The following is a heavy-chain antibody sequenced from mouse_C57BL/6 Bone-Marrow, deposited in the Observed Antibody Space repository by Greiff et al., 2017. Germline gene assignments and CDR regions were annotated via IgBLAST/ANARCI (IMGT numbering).Heavy chain of an antibody. CDR2: ISDGGSYT. Sequence: EVKLVESGGGLVKPGGSLKLSCAASGFTFSSYAMSWVRQTPEKRLEWVATISDGGSYTYYTDNVKGRFTFSRDNAKNNVYLQMSHLKSEDTAMYYCARDGEVDYWGQGTSVTVSS. J-gene: IGHJ4*01. CDR1: GFTFSSYA. V-gene: IGHV5-4*01. CDR3: ARDGEVDY.